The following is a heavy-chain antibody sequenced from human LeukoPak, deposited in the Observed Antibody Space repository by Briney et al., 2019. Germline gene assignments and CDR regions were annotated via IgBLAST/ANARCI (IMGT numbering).Heavy chain of an antibody. CDR3: ARVPYSDTWYPDY. CDR2: IHDTETT. V-gene: IGHV4-59*01. J-gene: IGHJ4*02. D-gene: IGHD6-13*01. CDR1: GGSLSSYY. Sequence: SETLSLTCTVSGGSLSSYYWSWIRQPPGKGLGWIGYIHDTETTNYNPSLKRRVTLSLDASKNQFSLKLTSVTAADTALYYCARVPYSDTWYPDYWGQGTLVTVSS.